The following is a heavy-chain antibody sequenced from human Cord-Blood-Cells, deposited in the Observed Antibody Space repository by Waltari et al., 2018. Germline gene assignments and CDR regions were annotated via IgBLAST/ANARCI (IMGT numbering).Heavy chain of an antibody. Sequence: EVQLVESGGGVVRPGGSLRLSCAASGFTFDAYGMSWVRQDPGKGLEWVSGINWNGGSTGYADSVKGRFTISRDNAKNSLYLQMNSLRAEDTALYYCARGLYYYGSGSYYNYFDYWGQGTLVTVSS. CDR1: GFTFDAYG. CDR3: ARGLYYYGSGSYYNYFDY. V-gene: IGHV3-20*04. CDR2: INWNGGST. J-gene: IGHJ4*02. D-gene: IGHD3-10*01.